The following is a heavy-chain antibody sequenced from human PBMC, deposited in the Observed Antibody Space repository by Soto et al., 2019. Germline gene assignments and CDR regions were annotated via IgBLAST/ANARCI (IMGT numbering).Heavy chain of an antibody. V-gene: IGHV4-39*01. CDR1: GGSISRSSYY. J-gene: IGHJ4*02. CDR2: VYSSGST. D-gene: IGHD1-26*01. CDR3: ASPGGSYNFDY. Sequence: PSGTLSLTCSVSGGSISRSSYYWAWIRQPPGKGLEWIGSVYSSGSTYYNPSLKSRVTISVDTSKNQFSLKLSSVTAADTAVYYCASPGGSYNFDYWGQGTLVTVSS.